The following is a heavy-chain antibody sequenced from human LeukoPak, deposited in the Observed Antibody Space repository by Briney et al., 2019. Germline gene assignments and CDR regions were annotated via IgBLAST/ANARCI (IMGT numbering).Heavy chain of an antibody. CDR3: ARDHHRRLYDSQARNTFDI. CDR1: GFTFSSYS. Sequence: GGSLRLSCAASGFTFSSYSMNWVRQAPGKGLEWVSYISSSSSTIYYADSVKGRFALSRDNAKNSLYLQMNSLRAEDTAVYYCARDHHRRLYDSQARNTFDIWGQGTMVTVSS. D-gene: IGHD3-22*01. V-gene: IGHV3-48*01. CDR2: ISSSSSTI. J-gene: IGHJ3*02.